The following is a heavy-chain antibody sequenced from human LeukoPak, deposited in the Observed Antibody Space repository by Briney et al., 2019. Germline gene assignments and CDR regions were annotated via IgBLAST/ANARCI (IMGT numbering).Heavy chain of an antibody. J-gene: IGHJ4*02. D-gene: IGHD3-3*01. Sequence: SETLSLTCTVSGGSISSSSYYWAWIRQPPGQGLEWIGSIYYSGTTYYNPSLTSRVTISVDTSKNQFSLKLSSVTAADTAVYYCARQERFLESLPHGDSWGQGTLVTVSS. V-gene: IGHV4-39*01. CDR2: IYYSGTT. CDR3: ARQERFLESLPHGDS. CDR1: GGSISSSSYY.